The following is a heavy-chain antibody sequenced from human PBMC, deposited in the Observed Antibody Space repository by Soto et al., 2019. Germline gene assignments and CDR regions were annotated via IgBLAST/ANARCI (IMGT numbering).Heavy chain of an antibody. CDR1: GYTFTSYY. CDR3: ARPQIASHYYYGMDV. J-gene: IGHJ6*02. D-gene: IGHD2-2*01. Sequence: QVQLVQSGAEVKKPGASVKVSCKASGYTFTSYYMHWVRQAPGQGLEWMGIINPSGTTTDSAQKFQGRGPMTRDTYTSTYYMELSSLRSEDTAVYYFARPQIASHYYYGMDVWGQGTTVTVSS. CDR2: INPSGTTT. V-gene: IGHV1-46*01.